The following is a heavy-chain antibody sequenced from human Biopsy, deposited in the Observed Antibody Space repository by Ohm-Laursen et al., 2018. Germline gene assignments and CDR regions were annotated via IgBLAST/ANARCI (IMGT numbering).Heavy chain of an antibody. D-gene: IGHD4-23*01. CDR2: ISYTGYT. Sequence: TLSLNCTVSGGSFTGHYWSWIRQPPGKGLEWIGHISYTGYTSYNASLKSRVTISVDTSRNHFSLRLSSLTAADTAVYYCARGSNDFGGLYFPRWGQGTLLTVSS. V-gene: IGHV4-59*11. CDR3: ARGSNDFGGLYFPR. J-gene: IGHJ4*02. CDR1: GGSFTGHY.